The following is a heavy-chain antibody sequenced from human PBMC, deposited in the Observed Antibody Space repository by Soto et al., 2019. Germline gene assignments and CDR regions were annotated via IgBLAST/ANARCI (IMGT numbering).Heavy chain of an antibody. CDR2: ISGYNGDT. Sequence: ASVKVSCKASGYTFTRFGISWVRQAPGQGLEWMGWISGYNGDTNYAQKFQGRVSMTLDTSTGTAYMELRSLTSDDTAIYYCAKNGQPPYYYYGLDVWG. D-gene: IGHD2-8*01. J-gene: IGHJ6*02. CDR3: AKNGQPPYYYYGLDV. CDR1: GYTFTRFG. V-gene: IGHV1-18*01.